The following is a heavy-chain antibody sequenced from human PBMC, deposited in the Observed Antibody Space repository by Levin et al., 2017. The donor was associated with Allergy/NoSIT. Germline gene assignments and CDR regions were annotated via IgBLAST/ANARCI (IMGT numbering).Heavy chain of an antibody. D-gene: IGHD3-22*01. J-gene: IGHJ4*02. CDR3: ANVGEIVVVIYYVDY. CDR1: GFTFSSYA. V-gene: IGHV3-23*01. CDR2: ISGSGGST. Sequence: PGGSLRLSCAASGFTFSSYAMSWVRQAPGKGLEWVSAISGSGGSTYYADSVKGRFTISRDNSKNTLYLQMNSLRAEDTAVYYCANVGEIVVVIYYVDYWGQGTLVTVSS.